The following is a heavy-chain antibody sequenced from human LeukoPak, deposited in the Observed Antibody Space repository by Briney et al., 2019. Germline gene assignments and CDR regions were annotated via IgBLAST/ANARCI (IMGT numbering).Heavy chain of an antibody. CDR3: ARDGTHYDFWSGNNEGEDWFDP. CDR2: IYYSGST. Sequence: PSETLSLTCTVSGGSISSSSYYWGWIRQPPGKGLEWIGSIYYSGSTYYNPSLKSRVTISVDTSKNQFSLKLSSVTAADTAVYYCARDGTHYDFWSGNNEGEDWFDPWGQGTLVTVSS. J-gene: IGHJ5*02. D-gene: IGHD3-3*01. V-gene: IGHV4-39*07. CDR1: GGSISSSSYY.